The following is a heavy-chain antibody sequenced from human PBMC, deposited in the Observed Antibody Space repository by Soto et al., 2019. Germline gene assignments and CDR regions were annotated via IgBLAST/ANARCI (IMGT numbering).Heavy chain of an antibody. J-gene: IGHJ6*03. Sequence: EVQVLESGGGLVQPGGSLRLSCVASGFTFSTYAMNWVRQAPGKGLEWVSGISGSGSDRYYADSVRGRFTISRDNSNNTLNLQMDSLRAEDTAIYYCTKIPRSYYYYMDVWCKGTTVTVSS. CDR3: TKIPRSYYYYMDV. D-gene: IGHD3-10*01. CDR2: ISGSGSDR. V-gene: IGHV3-23*01. CDR1: GFTFSTYA.